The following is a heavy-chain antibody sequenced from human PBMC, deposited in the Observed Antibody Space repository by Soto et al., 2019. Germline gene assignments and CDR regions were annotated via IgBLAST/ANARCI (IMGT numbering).Heavy chain of an antibody. J-gene: IGHJ4*02. CDR3: AKDEYYDSRSGYYNFDS. V-gene: IGHV3-30*18. CDR2: ISHDGTNK. CDR1: GFTFSAYG. D-gene: IGHD3-3*01. Sequence: GGSLTLSCEVSGFTFSAYGMHWVRQAPGKGLEWVAAISHDGTNKNYGDSVKGRFTISRDNSKKTLYLQMNGLRPEDTALYYCAKDEYYDSRSGYYNFDSWGQGSLVTV.